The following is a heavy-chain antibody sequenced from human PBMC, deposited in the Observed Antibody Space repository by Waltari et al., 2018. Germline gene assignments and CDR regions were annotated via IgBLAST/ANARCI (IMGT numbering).Heavy chain of an antibody. V-gene: IGHV1-69*12. D-gene: IGHD3-10*01. CDR3: ARVYGSGSYSYFDY. CDR2: SIPIFGTA. Sequence: QVQLVQSGAEVKKPGSSVKVSCKASGGTFSSYAISWVRQAPGQGLEWMGGSIPIFGTANYAQKFQGRVTITADESTSTAYMELSSLRSEDTAVYYCARVYGSGSYSYFDYWGQGTLVTVSS. J-gene: IGHJ4*02. CDR1: GGTFSSYA.